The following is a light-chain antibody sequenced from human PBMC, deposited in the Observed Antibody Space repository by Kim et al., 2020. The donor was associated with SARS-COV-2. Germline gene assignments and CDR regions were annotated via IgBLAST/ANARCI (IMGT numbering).Light chain of an antibody. CDR2: STN. J-gene: IGLJ3*02. CDR3: MLYLGNGISV. CDR1: SGSVSAGHY. V-gene: IGLV8-61*01. Sequence: QTVVTQEPSPSVSPGGTVTLTCGLSSGSVSAGHYPTWSQQTPGHLPRTLIYSTNTRSSGVPDRFSGAILGNKAALTITGAQADDDSHYYCMLYLGNGISVFGGGTQLTVL.